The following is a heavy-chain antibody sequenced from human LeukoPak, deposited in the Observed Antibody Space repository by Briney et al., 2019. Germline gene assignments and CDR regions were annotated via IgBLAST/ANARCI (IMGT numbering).Heavy chain of an antibody. D-gene: IGHD2-15*01. V-gene: IGHV4-59*06. CDR1: GGSISSYY. CDR3: ARGRAAIGY. Sequence: SETLSLTCTVSGGSISSYYWSWIRQPPGKGLEWIGYIYYSGSTYYNPSLKSRVTISVDTSKNQFSLKLSSVTAADTAVYYCARGRAAIGYWGQGTLVTVSS. CDR2: IYYSGST. J-gene: IGHJ4*02.